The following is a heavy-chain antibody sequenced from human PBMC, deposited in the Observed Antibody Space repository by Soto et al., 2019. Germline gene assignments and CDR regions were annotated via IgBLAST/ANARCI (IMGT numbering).Heavy chain of an antibody. D-gene: IGHD3-16*01. CDR3: AKGGSRLDY. Sequence: QVQLQESGPGLVKPSETLSLACTVSGASIISNYWSWIRQSPGKGLEWIGYIYYSGTTNYNPSLKGRVTISVDMSKNQFSLKLTSMTAADTAVYYCAKGGSRLDYWGQGTLVTVSS. CDR1: GASIISNY. V-gene: IGHV4-59*01. CDR2: IYYSGTT. J-gene: IGHJ4*02.